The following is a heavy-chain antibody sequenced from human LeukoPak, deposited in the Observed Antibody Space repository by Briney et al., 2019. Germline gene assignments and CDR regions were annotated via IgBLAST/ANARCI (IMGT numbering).Heavy chain of an antibody. J-gene: IGHJ5*02. D-gene: IGHD3-10*01. Sequence: GGSLRLSCAASGFTFSSYGMHWVRQVPGKGLEWVAVISYDGSNKYYADSVKGRFTISRDNSKNTLYLQMNSLRAEDTAVYYCAKDIGSITMVRGVPITDWFDPWGQGTLVTVSS. CDR3: AKDIGSITMVRGVPITDWFDP. CDR2: ISYDGSNK. CDR1: GFTFSSYG. V-gene: IGHV3-30*18.